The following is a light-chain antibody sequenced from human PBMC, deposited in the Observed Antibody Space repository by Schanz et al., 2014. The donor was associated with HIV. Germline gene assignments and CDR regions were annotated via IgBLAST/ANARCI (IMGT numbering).Light chain of an antibody. Sequence: EIVLTQSPATLSLSPGERATLSCRASQSVSTYLAWYQQKPGQAPRLLIYGTFSRATGIPDRFSGSGSGTDFTLTISRLEPEDFAVYYCQYFGNSGGTFGGGTKVEIK. CDR2: GTF. J-gene: IGKJ4*01. CDR1: QSVSTY. V-gene: IGKV3-20*01. CDR3: QYFGNSGGT.